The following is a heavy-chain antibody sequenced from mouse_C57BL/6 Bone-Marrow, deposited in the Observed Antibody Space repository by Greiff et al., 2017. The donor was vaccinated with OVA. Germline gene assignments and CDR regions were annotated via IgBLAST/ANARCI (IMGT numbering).Heavy chain of an antibody. CDR1: GFNIKNTY. J-gene: IGHJ2*01. Sequence: VQLKESVAELVRPGASVKLSCTASGFNIKNTYMHWVKQRPEQGLEWIGRIDPANGNTKYAPKFQGKATITADTSSNTAYLQLSSLTSEDTAIYYCAGYYYGSSSYFDYWGQGTTLTVSS. D-gene: IGHD1-1*01. V-gene: IGHV14-3*01. CDR2: IDPANGNT. CDR3: AGYYYGSSSYFDY.